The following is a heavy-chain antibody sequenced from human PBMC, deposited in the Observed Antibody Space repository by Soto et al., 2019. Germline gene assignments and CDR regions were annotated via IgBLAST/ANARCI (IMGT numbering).Heavy chain of an antibody. CDR1: GGSISSYY. Sequence: SETLSLTCTVSGGSISSYYWSWIRQPPGKGLEWFGYIYYRGSTNYNPSLKSRVTISVDTPKNQFSLKLSSVTAAATAVYYCARDSLLWFGESNYYYYGMDVCGQGTTGTVSS. V-gene: IGHV4-59*01. D-gene: IGHD3-10*01. CDR2: IYYRGST. CDR3: ARDSLLWFGESNYYYYGMDV. J-gene: IGHJ6*02.